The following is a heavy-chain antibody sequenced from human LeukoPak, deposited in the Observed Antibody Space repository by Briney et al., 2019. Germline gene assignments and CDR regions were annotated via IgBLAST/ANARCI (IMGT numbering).Heavy chain of an antibody. CDR2: ISAYNGNT. J-gene: IGHJ3*02. Sequence: GASVKVSCKASGYTFTGYYMHWVRQAPGQGLEWMGWISAYNGNTNYAQKLQGRVTMTTDTSTSTAYMELRSLRSDDTAVYYCARDSPPGAFDIWGQGTMVTVSS. V-gene: IGHV1-18*04. CDR3: ARDSPPGAFDI. CDR1: GYTFTGYY.